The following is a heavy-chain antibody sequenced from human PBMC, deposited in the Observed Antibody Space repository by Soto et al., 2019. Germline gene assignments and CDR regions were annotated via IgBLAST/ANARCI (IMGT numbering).Heavy chain of an antibody. V-gene: IGHV3-66*01. D-gene: IGHD3-22*01. CDR2: LYNGGST. CDR3: ARESDTTVYVLKY. CDR1: GFTVSSNY. J-gene: IGHJ4*02. Sequence: EVQLVESGGGLVQPGESLRLSCAASGFTVSSNYMSWVRQAPGKGLEWVSILYNGGSTYYAGSVKGRFTISRNNSKNMFYLQMNSLRAEDTAVYYCARESDTTVYVLKYWGQGTLVTVSS.